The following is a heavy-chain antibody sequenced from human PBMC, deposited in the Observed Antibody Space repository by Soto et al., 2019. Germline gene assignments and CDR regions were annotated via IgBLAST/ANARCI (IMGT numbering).Heavy chain of an antibody. V-gene: IGHV3-15*07. CDR1: GFTFSKAW. D-gene: IGHD3-22*01. CDR3: TTDSYITMIIVRFDY. CDR2: IKSKTDGGTT. Sequence: GGSLRLSCAASGFTFSKAWMNWVRQAPGKGLEWVGRIKSKTDGGTTDFDAPVKGRFAISRDDSRNMVYLQMNSLKTEFTGIYYCTTDSYITMIIVRFDYWGPGTLVTVSS. J-gene: IGHJ4*01.